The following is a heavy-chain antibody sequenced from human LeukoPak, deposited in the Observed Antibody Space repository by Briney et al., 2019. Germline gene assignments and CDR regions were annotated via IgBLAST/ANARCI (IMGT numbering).Heavy chain of an antibody. D-gene: IGHD6-13*01. Sequence: PSETLSPTCAVYGGSLSGYYWNWIRQPPGKGLEWIGEINHRGTTNYNPSLKSRVTISVDTSKNQFSLKLSSVTAADTAVYYCARHSRNRHNWFDPWGQGTLVTVSS. CDR3: ARHSRNRHNWFDP. J-gene: IGHJ5*02. CDR2: INHRGTT. CDR1: GGSLSGYY. V-gene: IGHV4-34*01.